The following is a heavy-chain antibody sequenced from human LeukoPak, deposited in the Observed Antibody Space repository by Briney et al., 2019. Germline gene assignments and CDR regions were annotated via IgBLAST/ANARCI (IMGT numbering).Heavy chain of an antibody. Sequence: GGSLKLSCAASGFTVSSDFMGWVRQAPGKGLEWVSVIYRDGSTYYADSVKGRFIISRDNSKNTLYLQINSLRAEDTAVYYCARVRPPFDYWGQGTLVTASS. D-gene: IGHD3-10*01. J-gene: IGHJ4*02. CDR1: GFTVSSDF. CDR2: IYRDGST. V-gene: IGHV3-66*01. CDR3: ARVRPPFDY.